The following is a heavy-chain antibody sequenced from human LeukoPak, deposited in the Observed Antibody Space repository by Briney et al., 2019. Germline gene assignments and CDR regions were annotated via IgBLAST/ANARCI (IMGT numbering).Heavy chain of an antibody. J-gene: IGHJ4*02. D-gene: IGHD1-26*01. V-gene: IGHV3-30*02. CDR2: IQIDKNK. CDR1: GFSFDDYG. Sequence: GGSLRLSCAASGFSFDDYGMSWVRQAPGKGLEWVAFIQIDKNKYYADSVKGRFTISRDDSKNTLYLQMDSLRIDDSALYYCAKDPGSSGSSDGSLDYWGQGTLVTVSS. CDR3: AKDPGSSGSSDGSLDY.